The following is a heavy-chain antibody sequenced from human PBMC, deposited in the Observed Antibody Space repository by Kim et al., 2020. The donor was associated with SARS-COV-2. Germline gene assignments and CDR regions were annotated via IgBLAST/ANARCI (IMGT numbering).Heavy chain of an antibody. CDR2: ISGSGGST. V-gene: IGHV3-23*01. D-gene: IGHD2-15*01. Sequence: GGSLRLSCAASGFTFSSYAMSWVRQAPGKGLEWVSAISGSGGSTYYADSVKGRFTISRDNSKNTLYLQMNSLRAEDTAVYYCAKDSVVTERAHYYYGMDVWGQGTTVTVSS. CDR3: AKDSVVTERAHYYYGMDV. CDR1: GFTFSSYA. J-gene: IGHJ6*02.